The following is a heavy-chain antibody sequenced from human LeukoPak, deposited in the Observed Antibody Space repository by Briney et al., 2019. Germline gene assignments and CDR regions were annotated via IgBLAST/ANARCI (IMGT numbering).Heavy chain of an antibody. CDR3: ARDLSSTPHWELDY. J-gene: IGHJ4*02. Sequence: ASVKVSCKASGYIFTGYFIHWVRQAPGQGLEWIGRINPYSGVTEFAQKFQGRVTMTRDTSINTAYMELSGLRSDDTAVYYCARDLSSTPHWELDYWGQGTVVTVSS. CDR1: GYIFTGYF. D-gene: IGHD7-27*01. CDR2: INPYSGVT. V-gene: IGHV1-2*06.